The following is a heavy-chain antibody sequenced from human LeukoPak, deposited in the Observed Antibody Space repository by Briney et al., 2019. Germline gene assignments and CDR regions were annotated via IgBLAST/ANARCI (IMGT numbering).Heavy chain of an antibody. CDR2: IYTSGST. Sequence: SGTLSLTCTVSGRSISRYYWSWIRQPAGKGLEWIGRIYTSGSTNYNPSLKSRVTMSVDTPKNQFSLKLSSVNAADTAVYYCARVVIVPAAMSWWFDPWGQGTLVTVSS. CDR3: ARVVIVPAAMSWWFDP. J-gene: IGHJ5*02. D-gene: IGHD2-2*01. V-gene: IGHV4-4*07. CDR1: GRSISRYY.